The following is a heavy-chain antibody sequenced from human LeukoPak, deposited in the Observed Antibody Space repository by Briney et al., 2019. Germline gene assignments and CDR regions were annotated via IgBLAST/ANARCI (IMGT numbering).Heavy chain of an antibody. CDR2: IIPIFGTA. Sequence: ALVKVSCTASGGTFSSYAISWVRQAPGQGLEWMGGIIPIFGTANYAQKFQGRVTITADKSTSTAYMELSSLRSEDTAVYYCARVMYSGYDRPFDYWGQGTLVTVSS. CDR3: ARVMYSGYDRPFDY. CDR1: GGTFSSYA. J-gene: IGHJ4*02. D-gene: IGHD5-12*01. V-gene: IGHV1-69*06.